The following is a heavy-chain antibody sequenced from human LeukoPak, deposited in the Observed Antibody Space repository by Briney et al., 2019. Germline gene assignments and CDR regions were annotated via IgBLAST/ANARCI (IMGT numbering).Heavy chain of an antibody. CDR3: ARDHRYAFDN. V-gene: IGHV3-48*01. Sequence: RLGGSLRLSCAASGFNFIDYSMNWVRQAPGKGLEWISYIGISSGNTKYADSVKGRFTISRDKARNSLYLQMNSLRVEDTAMYYCARDHRYAFDNWGHGTLVTVSS. D-gene: IGHD5-12*01. J-gene: IGHJ4*01. CDR2: IGISSGNT. CDR1: GFNFIDYS.